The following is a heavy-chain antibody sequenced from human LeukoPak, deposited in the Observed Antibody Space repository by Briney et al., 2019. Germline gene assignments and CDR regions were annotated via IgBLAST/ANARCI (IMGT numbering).Heavy chain of an antibody. J-gene: IGHJ6*02. Sequence: GGSLRLSCAASGFTFSNYDMHWVRQATGKLLEWVSAFHTAGDIHYSGSVKGRFATSRENAKNSFYLQMNNLRAGDTAVYYCARGSCSSRSCYKRVNGLDVWGQGTAVTVSS. CDR3: ARGSCSSRSCYKRVNGLDV. V-gene: IGHV3-13*01. D-gene: IGHD2-2*01. CDR1: GFTFSNYD. CDR2: FHTAGDI.